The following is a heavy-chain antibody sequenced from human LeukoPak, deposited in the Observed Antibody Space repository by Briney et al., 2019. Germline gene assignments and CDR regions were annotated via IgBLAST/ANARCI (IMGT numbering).Heavy chain of an antibody. Sequence: GGSLRLSCTASGFTFSSFGMHWVRQAPGKGLEWVAVIWNDGSHEYYAGSGKGRFTISRDNSRNTVSLQMNGLRAEDTAVYYCAKDATEFGDSHFDSWGQGSLVTVSS. CDR3: AKDATEFGDSHFDS. D-gene: IGHD4-17*01. V-gene: IGHV3-33*06. CDR2: IWNDGSHE. J-gene: IGHJ4*02. CDR1: GFTFSSFG.